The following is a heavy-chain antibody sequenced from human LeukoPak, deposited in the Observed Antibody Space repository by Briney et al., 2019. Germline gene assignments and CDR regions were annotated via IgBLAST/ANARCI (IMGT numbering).Heavy chain of an antibody. CDR1: GYIFTSYA. CDR2: SNTGNGNT. J-gene: IGHJ1*01. V-gene: IGHV1-3*02. Sequence: GASVKVSRKASGYIFTSYAIHWVRQAPGQRLEWVGWSNTGNGNTKYSQQFQGRVTITRDTSASTAYMELSSLRSEDTAVYYCARDVPRGSSWFYIEYFQHWGQGTLVTVSS. D-gene: IGHD6-13*01. CDR3: ARDVPRGSSWFYIEYFQH.